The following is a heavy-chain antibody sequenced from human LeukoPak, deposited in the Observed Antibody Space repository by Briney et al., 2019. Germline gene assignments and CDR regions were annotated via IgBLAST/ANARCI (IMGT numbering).Heavy chain of an antibody. J-gene: IGHJ4*02. CDR3: ARGYSSGDGECFDY. V-gene: IGHV1-2*02. D-gene: IGHD6-19*01. Sequence: ASVKVSCKASGYTFIGYYMHWVRQAPGQGLEWMGWINPNSGATNYAQKFQGRVTMTRDTSISTAYMELSSLMSDDTAVYYCARGYSSGDGECFDYWGQGTLVTVSS. CDR2: INPNSGAT. CDR1: GYTFIGYY.